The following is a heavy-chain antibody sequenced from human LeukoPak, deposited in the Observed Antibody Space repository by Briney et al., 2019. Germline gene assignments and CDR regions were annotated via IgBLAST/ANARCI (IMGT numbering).Heavy chain of an antibody. CDR3: AKAVEYNWNYGVY. J-gene: IGHJ4*02. CDR2: MRGNGGST. CDR1: GFTFSSYA. Sequence: GGSLRLSCAASGFTFSSYAMSWVRQAPGKGLEWVSAMRGNGGSTEYVDSVRGRFIISRDNSRNTLYLQMNSLRAEDTAVYYCAKAVEYNWNYGVYWGQGTLVTVSS. V-gene: IGHV3-23*01. D-gene: IGHD1-7*01.